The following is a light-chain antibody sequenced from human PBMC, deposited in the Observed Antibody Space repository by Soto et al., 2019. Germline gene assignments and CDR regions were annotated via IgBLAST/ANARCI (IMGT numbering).Light chain of an antibody. J-gene: IGLJ1*01. Sequence: QSVLTQPPSASGTPGQRVTISCSGGRSNIGINTVNWYQQLPRTAPKVLIYTNNQRPSGVPDRFSGSKSGTSASLAISGLQSGDEADYYCGAWDDSLNGYVFGTGTKLT. CDR2: TNN. V-gene: IGLV1-44*01. CDR3: GAWDDSLNGYV. CDR1: RSNIGINT.